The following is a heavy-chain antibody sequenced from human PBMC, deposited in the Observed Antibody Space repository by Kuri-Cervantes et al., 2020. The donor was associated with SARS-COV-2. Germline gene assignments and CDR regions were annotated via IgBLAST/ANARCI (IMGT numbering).Heavy chain of an antibody. Sequence: GGSLRLSCAASGFTFSSYGMHWVRQAPGKGLEWVAVISYDGSNKYYADSVKGRFTISRDNSKNTLYLQMNSLRAEDTAVYYCASLGYCSSTSCRGVDVWGQGTTVTVSS. D-gene: IGHD2-2*01. J-gene: IGHJ6*02. CDR1: GFTFSSYG. CDR2: ISYDGSNK. CDR3: ASLGYCSSTSCRGVDV. V-gene: IGHV3-30*03.